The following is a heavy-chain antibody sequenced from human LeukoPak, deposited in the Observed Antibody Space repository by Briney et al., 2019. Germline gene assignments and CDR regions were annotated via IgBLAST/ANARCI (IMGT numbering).Heavy chain of an antibody. CDR1: GFTFSSFS. J-gene: IGHJ4*02. V-gene: IGHV3-21*01. CDR3: WLGATEIDY. D-gene: IGHD1-26*01. Sequence: GGSLSLSCAASGFTFSSFSMNWVRQAPGEWLEWVSTINSSSSYIYYADSVKGRFTISRDNAKNSLYLQMNSLRAEDTAVYYCWLGATEIDYWGQGTLVTVSS. CDR2: INSSSSYI.